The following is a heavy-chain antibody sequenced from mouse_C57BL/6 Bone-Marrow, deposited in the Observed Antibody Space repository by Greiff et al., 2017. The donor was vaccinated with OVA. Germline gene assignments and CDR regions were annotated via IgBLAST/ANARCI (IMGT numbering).Heavy chain of an antibody. J-gene: IGHJ1*03. Sequence: VQLKQSGAELVRPGASVKLSCTASGFNIKDDYMHWVKQRPEQGLEWIGWIDPENGDTEYASKFQGKATITADTSSNTAYLQLSSLTSEDTAVYYCTTCTYFDVWGTGTTVTVSS. CDR2: IDPENGDT. CDR3: TTCTYFDV. V-gene: IGHV14-4*01. CDR1: GFNIKDDY.